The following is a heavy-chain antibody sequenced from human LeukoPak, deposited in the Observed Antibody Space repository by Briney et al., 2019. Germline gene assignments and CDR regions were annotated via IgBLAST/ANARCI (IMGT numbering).Heavy chain of an antibody. Sequence: ASVKVSCKASGYTFTSYAMHWVRQAPGQRLEWMGWINAGNGNTKYSQKFQGRVTITRDTSASTAYMELSSLRSEDTAVYYCARDQGEDIVVVPAAMISGGGFDPWGQGTLVTVSS. V-gene: IGHV1-3*01. D-gene: IGHD2-2*01. CDR3: ARDQGEDIVVVPAAMISGGGFDP. J-gene: IGHJ5*02. CDR1: GYTFTSYA. CDR2: INAGNGNT.